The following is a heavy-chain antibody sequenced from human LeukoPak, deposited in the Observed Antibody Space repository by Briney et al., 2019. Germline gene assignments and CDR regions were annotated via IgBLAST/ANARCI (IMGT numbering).Heavy chain of an antibody. CDR1: GGTFSSYA. Sequence: AASVKVSCKASGGTFSSYAISWVRQAPGQGLEWMGRIIPIFGIANYAQKFQGRVTITADKSTSTAYMELSSLGSEDTAVYYCARDQEMAQGGYWGQGTLVTVSS. J-gene: IGHJ4*02. CDR3: ARDQEMAQGGY. CDR2: IIPIFGIA. D-gene: IGHD5-24*01. V-gene: IGHV1-69*04.